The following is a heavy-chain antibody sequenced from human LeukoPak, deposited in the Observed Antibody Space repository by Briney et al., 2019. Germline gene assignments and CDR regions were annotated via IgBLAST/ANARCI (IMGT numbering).Heavy chain of an antibody. D-gene: IGHD3-3*01. V-gene: IGHV1-18*01. CDR2: ISAYNGNT. Sequence: ASVKVSCKASGYTFTSYGISWVRQAPGQGLEWMGWISAYNGNTNYAHKLQGRVTMTTDTSTSTAYMELRRLRSHDTAVYYCARDYYDFLSGYLTAVDYYFFLDVWGKGTTVTVSS. CDR1: GYTFTSYG. CDR3: ARDYYDFLSGYLTAVDYYFFLDV. J-gene: IGHJ6*03.